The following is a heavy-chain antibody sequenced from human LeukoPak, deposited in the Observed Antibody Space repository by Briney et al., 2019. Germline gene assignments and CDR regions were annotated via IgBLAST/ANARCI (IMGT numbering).Heavy chain of an antibody. Sequence: SVKVSCKASGGTFSSYAISWVRQAPGQGLEWMGGIIPIFGTANYAQKFQGRVTITADESTSTAYMELSSLRSEDTAVYYCATRYSSRENYFDYWGQGTLVTVSS. CDR3: ATRYSSRENYFDY. D-gene: IGHD6-13*01. CDR1: GGTFSSYA. V-gene: IGHV1-69*01. J-gene: IGHJ4*02. CDR2: IIPIFGTA.